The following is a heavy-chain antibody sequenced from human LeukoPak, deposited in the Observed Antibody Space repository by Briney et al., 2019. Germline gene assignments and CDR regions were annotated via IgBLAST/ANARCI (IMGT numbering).Heavy chain of an antibody. CDR3: ARGVKSAVWQAFDI. Sequence: GGSLRLSCAASGFTFSIYWMSWVRQVPGRGLEWVANINQDGSEKYYVDSVKGRFTISRDNAKNSLYLQMNSLRAEDTAVYYCARGVKSAVWQAFDIWGQGTMVTVSS. CDR2: INQDGSEK. CDR1: GFTFSIYW. D-gene: IGHD6-13*01. V-gene: IGHV3-7*04. J-gene: IGHJ3*02.